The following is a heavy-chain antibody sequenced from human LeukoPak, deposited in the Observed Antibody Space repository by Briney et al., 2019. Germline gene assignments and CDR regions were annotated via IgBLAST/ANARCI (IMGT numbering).Heavy chain of an antibody. CDR3: ARGGRGAINY. V-gene: IGHV4-59*01. J-gene: IGHJ4*02. CDR2: IYYSGST. D-gene: IGHD3-10*01. CDR1: GGSISSYY. Sequence: SETLSLTCTVSGGSISSYYWSWIRQPPGKGLEWIGYIYYSGSTDYNPSLKSRVTISVDTSKNQFSLKLSSVTAADTAVYYCARGGRGAINYWGQGTLVTVSS.